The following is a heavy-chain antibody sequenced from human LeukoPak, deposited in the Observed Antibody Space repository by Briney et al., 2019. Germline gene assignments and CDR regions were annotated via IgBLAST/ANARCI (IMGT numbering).Heavy chain of an antibody. V-gene: IGHV4-59*01. CDR3: ARGESTRYYFDY. CDR2: IYYSGST. CDR1: GGSISVYY. Sequence: PSETLSLTCTVSGGSISVYYWSWIRQPPGKGLEWIGYIYYSGSTNYNPSLKSRVTISVDTSKNQFSLKLISVTAADTAVYYCARGESTRYYFDYWGQGTLVTVSS. J-gene: IGHJ4*02. D-gene: IGHD5/OR15-5a*01.